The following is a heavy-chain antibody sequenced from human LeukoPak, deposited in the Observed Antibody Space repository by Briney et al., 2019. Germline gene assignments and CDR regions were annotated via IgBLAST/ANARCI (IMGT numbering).Heavy chain of an antibody. D-gene: IGHD4-17*01. Sequence: PGGSLRLSCAASGFTFSSYAMSWVRQAPGKGLEWVSAISGSGGSTYYADSVKGRFTISRDNSKNTLYLKMNSLRAEDTAVYYCAKGSNGDYFPLHYFDYWGQGTLVTVSS. J-gene: IGHJ4*02. V-gene: IGHV3-23*01. CDR2: ISGSGGST. CDR1: GFTFSSYA. CDR3: AKGSNGDYFPLHYFDY.